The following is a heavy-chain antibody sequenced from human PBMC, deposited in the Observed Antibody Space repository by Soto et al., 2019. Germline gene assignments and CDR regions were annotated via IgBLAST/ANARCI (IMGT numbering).Heavy chain of an antibody. CDR3: ARDSGSSSWDYYYYYYMDV. CDR1: GFTFSSYS. Sequence: EVQLVESGGGLVKPGGSLRLSCAASGFTFSSYSMNWVRQAPGKGLEWVSSISSSSSYIYYADSVKGRFTISRDNAKNSLYLQMNRLRAEDTAVYYCARDSGSSSWDYYYYYYMDVWGKGTTVTVSS. CDR2: ISSSSSYI. J-gene: IGHJ6*03. V-gene: IGHV3-21*01. D-gene: IGHD6-13*01.